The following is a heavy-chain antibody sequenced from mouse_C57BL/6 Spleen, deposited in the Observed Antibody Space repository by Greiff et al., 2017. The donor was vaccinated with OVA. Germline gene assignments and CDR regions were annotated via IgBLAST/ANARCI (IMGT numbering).Heavy chain of an antibody. CDR1: GYTFTSYW. CDR3: ARRLRTVGFAD. CDR2: IYPGSGGT. J-gene: IGHJ3*01. Sequence: QVQLQQPGAELVKPGASVTMSCKASGYTFTSYWITWVKQRPGQGLEWIGEIYPGSGGTNYNEKFKGKATLTVDKSSSTAYMQLSSLSSEDSADYYCARRLRTVGFADWGQGTLVTVAA. D-gene: IGHD1-1*01. V-gene: IGHV1-55*01.